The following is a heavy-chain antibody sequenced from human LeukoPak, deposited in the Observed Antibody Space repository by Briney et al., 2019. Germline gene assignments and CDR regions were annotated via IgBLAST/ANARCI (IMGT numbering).Heavy chain of an antibody. CDR2: IKTDESVT. CDR1: GFTFKSQW. V-gene: IGHV3-74*01. Sequence: GGSLRLSCAVSGFTFKSQWMHWVRRAPGKGLVWVSRIKTDESVTNYADSVEGRFTISSDNAKNTLHLQMNSLRVDDTAVYYCVRGISMDVWGQGTTVTVSS. CDR3: VRGISMDV. J-gene: IGHJ6*02.